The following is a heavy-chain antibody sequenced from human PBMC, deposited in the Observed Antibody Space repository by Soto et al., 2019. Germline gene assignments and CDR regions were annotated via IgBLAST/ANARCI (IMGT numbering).Heavy chain of an antibody. CDR3: ARGYSSGWLIDY. J-gene: IGHJ4*02. Sequence: PSETLSLTCTVSGGSISSYYLSWIRQPPGKGLEWIGYIYYSGSTNYNPSFKSRVTISVDTSKNQFSLKLSSVTAADTAVYYCARGYSSGWLIDYWGQGTLVTVYS. CDR1: GGSISSYY. D-gene: IGHD6-19*01. V-gene: IGHV4-59*01. CDR2: IYYSGST.